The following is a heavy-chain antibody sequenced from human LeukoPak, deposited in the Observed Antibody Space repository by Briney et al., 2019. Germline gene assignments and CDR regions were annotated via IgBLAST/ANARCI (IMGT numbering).Heavy chain of an antibody. J-gene: IGHJ4*02. Sequence: SETLSPTCAVYGGSFSGYYWSWIRQPPGKGLEWIGEINHSGSTNYNPSLKSRVTISVDTSKNQFSLKLSSVTAADTAVYYCASGQDYGDYTPFDYWGQGTLVTVSS. D-gene: IGHD4-17*01. CDR1: GGSFSGYY. CDR2: INHSGST. CDR3: ASGQDYGDYTPFDY. V-gene: IGHV4-34*01.